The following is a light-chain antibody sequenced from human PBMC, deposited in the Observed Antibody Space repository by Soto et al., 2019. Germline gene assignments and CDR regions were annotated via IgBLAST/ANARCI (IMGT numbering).Light chain of an antibody. V-gene: IGKV3-20*01. CDR1: QSVGSNY. CDR2: AAS. Sequence: EIVLTQSPGTLSLSPGESATLSCRASQSVGSNYLAWYQQKPGQAPRLLIYAASSRAPGIPDRFSGSGSGTYFTLTISRLEPEDLAVDYCQQYGTSPRRTFGQGTKVEIK. CDR3: QQYGTSPRRT. J-gene: IGKJ1*01.